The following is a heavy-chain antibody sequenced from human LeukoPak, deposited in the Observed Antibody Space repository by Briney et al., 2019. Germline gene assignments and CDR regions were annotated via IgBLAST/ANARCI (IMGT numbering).Heavy chain of an antibody. D-gene: IGHD2-15*01. V-gene: IGHV3-7*01. CDR1: GFTFSGYW. J-gene: IGHJ4*02. CDR3: ARFGIDAAIDY. Sequence: PGGSLRLSCAASGFTFSGYWMSWVRQAPGKGLEWVATIKQDGSEKTYVDSVEGRFTSSRDNAKSSLFLQMDSLRAEDTAVYYCARFGIDAAIDYWGQGTLVTVSS. CDR2: IKQDGSEK.